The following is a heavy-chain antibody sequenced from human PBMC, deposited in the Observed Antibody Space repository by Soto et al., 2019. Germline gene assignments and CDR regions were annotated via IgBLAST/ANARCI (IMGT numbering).Heavy chain of an antibody. J-gene: IGHJ3*02. CDR3: GRGDIVLMVYARLAFDI. V-gene: IGHV1-46*03. CDR1: GYTFTSYY. D-gene: IGHD2-8*01. CDR2: INPSGGST. Sequence: ASVKVSCKASGYTFTSYYMHWVRQAPEQGFEWMGIINPSGGSTSYAQKLQGRVTMTRDTSTSTVYMELSSLRSEDTAVYYCGRGDIVLMVYARLAFDIWGQGTMVTVSS.